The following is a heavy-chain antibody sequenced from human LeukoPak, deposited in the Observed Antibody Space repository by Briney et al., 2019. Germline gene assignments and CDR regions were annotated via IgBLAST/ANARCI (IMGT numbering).Heavy chain of an antibody. CDR1: GFTFSSYA. V-gene: IGHV3-23*01. Sequence: GGSLRLSCAASGFTFSSYAMSWVRQAPGKGLEWVSAISGSGGSTYYADSVEGRFTISRDNSKNTLYLQMNSLRAEDTAVYYCAKDPWIAAVPKGMDVWGQGTTVTVSS. D-gene: IGHD6-13*01. CDR3: AKDPWIAAVPKGMDV. J-gene: IGHJ6*02. CDR2: ISGSGGST.